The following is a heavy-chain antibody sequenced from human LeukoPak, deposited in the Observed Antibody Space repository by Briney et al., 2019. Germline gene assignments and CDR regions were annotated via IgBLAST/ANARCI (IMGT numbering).Heavy chain of an antibody. Sequence: GGSLRLSCAASGFTFEDYAMHWVRQAPGKGLEWVSGISWNSGSIGYADSVKGRFTISRDSAKNSLYLQMNSLRAEDTALYYCAEDGNDILTGYYPCWGQGTLVTVSS. CDR3: AEDGNDILTGYYPC. CDR1: GFTFEDYA. D-gene: IGHD3-9*01. J-gene: IGHJ4*02. CDR2: ISWNSGSI. V-gene: IGHV3-9*01.